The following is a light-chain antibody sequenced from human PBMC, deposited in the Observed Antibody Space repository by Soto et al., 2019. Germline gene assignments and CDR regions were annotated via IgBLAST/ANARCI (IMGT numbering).Light chain of an antibody. J-gene: IGKJ5*01. Sequence: EIVLTQSPGTLSLSPGERATLSCRASQSVSSSYLAWYQQKPGQAPRLLIYGASSRATGIPDRFSGSGSGTXXXXXXXXXEPEXFAXXXXXXXGSSPLVTFGQGTRLEIK. CDR1: QSVSSSY. V-gene: IGKV3-20*01. CDR3: XXXGSSPLVT. CDR2: GAS.